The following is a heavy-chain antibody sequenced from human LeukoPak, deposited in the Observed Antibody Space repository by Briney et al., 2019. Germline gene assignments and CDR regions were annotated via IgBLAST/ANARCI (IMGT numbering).Heavy chain of an antibody. V-gene: IGHV4-34*01. CDR1: GGSFSGYY. CDR3: ARGMWFDTLFSAFDV. CDR2: INHSGST. Sequence: SETLSLTCAVYGGSFSGYYWSWIRQPPGKGLEWIGEINHSGSTNYNPSLKSRVTISVDTSKNQFSLMLTSVTAADTALYYCARGMWFDTLFSAFDVWGQGTMVSVSS. J-gene: IGHJ3*01. D-gene: IGHD3-10*01.